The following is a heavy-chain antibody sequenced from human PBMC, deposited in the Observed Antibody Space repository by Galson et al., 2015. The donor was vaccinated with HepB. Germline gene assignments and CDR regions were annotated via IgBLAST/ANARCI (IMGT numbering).Heavy chain of an antibody. CDR3: ARGSPVAEH. V-gene: IGHV4-59*01. J-gene: IGHJ4*02. Sequence: SLTCTVSGGSIGRYYWSWIRQPPGKGLEWIGYVYHTGSTNYNPSVRGRVTISEDPSKNQFSLRLDSVTAADTATYYCARGSPVAEHWGQGTLVTVSS. CDR1: GGSIGRYY. CDR2: VYHTGST. D-gene: IGHD6-19*01.